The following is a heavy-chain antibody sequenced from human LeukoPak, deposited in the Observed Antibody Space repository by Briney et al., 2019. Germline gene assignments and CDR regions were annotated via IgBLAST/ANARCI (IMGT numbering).Heavy chain of an antibody. Sequence: GGSLRLSCAASGFTFSSYAMHWVRQAPGKGLEWVAVISYDGSNKYYADSVKGRFTISRDNSKNTLYLQMISLRAEDTAVYYCAREEGGYSGYDSVDYWGQGTLVTVSS. CDR3: AREEGGYSGYDSVDY. CDR1: GFTFSSYA. V-gene: IGHV3-30*04. J-gene: IGHJ4*02. CDR2: ISYDGSNK. D-gene: IGHD5-12*01.